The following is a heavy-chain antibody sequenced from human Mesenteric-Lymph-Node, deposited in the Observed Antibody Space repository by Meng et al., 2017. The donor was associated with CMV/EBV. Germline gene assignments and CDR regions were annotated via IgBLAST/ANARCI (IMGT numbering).Heavy chain of an antibody. Sequence: SETLSLTCTVSGGSISSYYWSWIRQPPGKGLEWIGYIYYSGSTNYNPSLKSRVTISVDTSKNQFSLKLSSVTAADTAVYYCALSTYDFWSGYVQYYGMDVWGQGTTVTVSS. CDR3: ALSTYDFWSGYVQYYGMDV. CDR1: GGSISSYY. CDR2: IYYSGST. J-gene: IGHJ6*02. V-gene: IGHV4-59*01. D-gene: IGHD3-3*01.